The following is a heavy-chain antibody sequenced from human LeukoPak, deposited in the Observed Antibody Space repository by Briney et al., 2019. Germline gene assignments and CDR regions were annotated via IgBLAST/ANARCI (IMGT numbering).Heavy chain of an antibody. CDR1: GFTFDDYA. CDR3: AKSKYLGGSYDY. CDR2: ISWNSDMI. J-gene: IGHJ4*02. V-gene: IGHV3-9*03. Sequence: GGSLRLSCAASGFTFDDYAMHWVRQAPGKGLEWVSGISWNSDMIGYADPVKGRFTISRDNAKNSLYLQMNSLRAEDMALYYCAKSKYLGGSYDYWGQGTLVTVSS. D-gene: IGHD3-10*01.